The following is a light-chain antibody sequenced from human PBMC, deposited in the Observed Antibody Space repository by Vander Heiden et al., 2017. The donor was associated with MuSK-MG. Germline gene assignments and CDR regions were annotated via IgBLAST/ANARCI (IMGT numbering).Light chain of an antibody. J-gene: IGKJ2*01. CDR3: QQYKSDSPYT. CDR2: KAS. Sequence: DIQMTQSPSTLSASVGDRVTITCRASKSISSSLAWYQQESGKAPKLLIYKASSLESGVPTRFSGSGSGTEFTLTISSLQPDDFASYYCQQYKSDSPYTFGQGTKLEIK. V-gene: IGKV1-5*03. CDR1: KSISSS.